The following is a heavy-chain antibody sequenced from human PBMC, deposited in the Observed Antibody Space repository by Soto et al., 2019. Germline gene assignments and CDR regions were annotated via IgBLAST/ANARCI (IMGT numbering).Heavy chain of an antibody. CDR2: IWYDGSNK. CDR3: ARGELPAGYSFDC. V-gene: IGHV3-33*01. CDR1: GFTFTSYG. Sequence: QVQLVESGGGVVHPGTSLRLSCAASGFTFTSYGLHWVRQAPGKGLEGVAFIWYDGSNKYYADSVKGRFTISRDNSRNKLYLQMNSLRAEDTAVDYCARGELPAGYSFDCWGQGTLVTVSS. J-gene: IGHJ4*02. D-gene: IGHD3-10*01.